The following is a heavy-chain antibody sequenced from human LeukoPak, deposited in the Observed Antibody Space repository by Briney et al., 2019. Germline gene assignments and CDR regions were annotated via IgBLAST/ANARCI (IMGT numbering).Heavy chain of an antibody. J-gene: IGHJ5*02. CDR2: ISAYNGNT. V-gene: IGHV1-18*01. CDR3: ARAIRNYYGSGSSWFDP. CDR1: GYTFTSYG. D-gene: IGHD3-10*01. Sequence: ASVKVSCKASGYTFTSYGISWVRQAPGQGLEWMGWISAYNGNTNYAQKLQGRVTMTTDTSTSTAYMELRSLRSDDTAVYYCARAIRNYYGSGSSWFDPWGQGTLVTVSS.